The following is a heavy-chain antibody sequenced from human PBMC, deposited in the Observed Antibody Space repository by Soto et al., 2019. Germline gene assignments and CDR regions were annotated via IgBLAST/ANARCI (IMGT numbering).Heavy chain of an antibody. V-gene: IGHV4-30-4*08. Sequence: SETLSLTCAVSGASITNGGYYWTWIRQHPGKGLEWIAYINYSGSTYYNPSLKSRVTISVDTSKNQFSLKLSSVTAADTAVYYCARVSSEYSSSSGYYYYYGMDVWGQGTMVTVSS. J-gene: IGHJ6*02. CDR3: ARVSSEYSSSSGYYYYYGMDV. D-gene: IGHD6-6*01. CDR1: GASITNGGYY. CDR2: INYSGST.